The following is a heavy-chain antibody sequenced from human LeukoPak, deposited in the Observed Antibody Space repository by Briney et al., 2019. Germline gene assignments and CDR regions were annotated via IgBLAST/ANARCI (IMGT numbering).Heavy chain of an antibody. CDR3: ARRRRDFVYCFDY. D-gene: IGHD5-24*01. J-gene: IGHJ4*02. Sequence: ETLSLTCTVSGGSISSSSYYWGWVRQAPGKGLEWVANTKQDGSEKYYVDSVKGRFTISRDNAKNSLYLQMNSLRAEDTAVYYCARRRRDFVYCFDYWGQGTLVTVSS. V-gene: IGHV3-7*01. CDR2: TKQDGSEK. CDR1: GGSISSSSYY.